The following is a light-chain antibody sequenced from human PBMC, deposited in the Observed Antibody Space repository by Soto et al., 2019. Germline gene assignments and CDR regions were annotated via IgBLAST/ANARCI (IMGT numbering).Light chain of an antibody. CDR3: CAYAGTKSLL. CDR1: TSDVGGYDY. Sequence: QSALTQPRSVSGSPGQSVTISCTGTTSDVGGYDYVSWHRQHPGEAPKLIIYDVTKRPSGVPDRFSGSKSGNTASLTISGLQAEDEADYYCCAYAGTKSLLFGGETKLPVL. V-gene: IGLV2-11*01. J-gene: IGLJ2*01. CDR2: DVT.